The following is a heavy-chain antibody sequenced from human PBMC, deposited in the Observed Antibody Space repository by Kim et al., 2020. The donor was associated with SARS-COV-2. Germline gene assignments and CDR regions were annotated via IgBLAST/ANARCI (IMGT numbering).Heavy chain of an antibody. CDR2: INTCNGNT. D-gene: IGHD3-16*01. V-gene: IGHV1-3*04. CDR3: ARGGEYTNSNY. Sequence: ASVKVSCKASGYTLTTYGMHWVRQAPGQRLEWMGWINTCNGNTKYSQKFQGRVTISRDTSASTAYMELSSLRSEDTAVYYCARGGEYTNSNYWGKGILVNVSS. J-gene: IGHJ4*02. CDR1: GYTLTTYG.